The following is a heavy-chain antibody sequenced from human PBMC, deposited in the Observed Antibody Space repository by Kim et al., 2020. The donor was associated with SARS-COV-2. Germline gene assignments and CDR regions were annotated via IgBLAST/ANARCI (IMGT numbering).Heavy chain of an antibody. CDR3: ARGPFTDYDSSGPFDY. D-gene: IGHD3-22*01. V-gene: IGHV3-33*01. J-gene: IGHJ4*02. CDR2: IWYDGSHK. Sequence: GGSLRLSCAASGFTFSSYGMHWVRQAPGKGLEWVAVIWYDGSHKYYADSVKGRFTISRDNSKNTLYLQMNSLRAEDTAVYYCARGPFTDYDSSGPFDYWGQGTLVTVSS. CDR1: GFTFSSYG.